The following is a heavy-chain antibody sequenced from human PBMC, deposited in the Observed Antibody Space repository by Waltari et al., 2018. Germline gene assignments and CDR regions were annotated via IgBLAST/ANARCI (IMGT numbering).Heavy chain of an antibody. CDR1: GFNFSSYG. Sequence: QVQLVESGGGVVQPGGSLRLSCAASGFNFSSYGMHWVRQAPGKGLEWVAFIRYDGSNKYYADSVKGRFTISRDNSKNTLYLQMNSLRAEDTAVYYCAKGDGRRDAFDIWGQGTMVTVSS. J-gene: IGHJ3*02. D-gene: IGHD2-8*01. CDR3: AKGDGRRDAFDI. CDR2: IRYDGSNK. V-gene: IGHV3-30*02.